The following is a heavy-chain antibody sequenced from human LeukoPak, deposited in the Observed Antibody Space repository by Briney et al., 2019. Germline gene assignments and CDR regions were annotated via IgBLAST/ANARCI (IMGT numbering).Heavy chain of an antibody. CDR2: IKQDGSEK. V-gene: IGHV3-7*01. CDR3: ARDRGTYYYDSTSHYDAFDI. Sequence: GESLRLSCAASGFTFTTYWMAWVRQFPGKGLEWVANIKQDGSEKYYVDSVKGRFTISRDNAKNSLYLQMNSLRAEDTAVYYCARDRGTYYYDSTSHYDAFDIWGQGTMVTVSS. D-gene: IGHD3-22*01. J-gene: IGHJ3*02. CDR1: GFTFTTYW.